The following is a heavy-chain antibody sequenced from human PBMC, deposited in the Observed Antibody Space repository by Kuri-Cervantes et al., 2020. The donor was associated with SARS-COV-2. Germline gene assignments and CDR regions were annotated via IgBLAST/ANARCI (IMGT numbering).Heavy chain of an antibody. D-gene: IGHD6-13*01. CDR1: GFTFSSYA. V-gene: IGHV3-23*01. CDR3: ARELGSWPFDY. CDR2: ISGGGGGT. J-gene: IGHJ4*02. Sequence: GESLKISCVASGFTFSSYAMSWVRQLPGKGLEWVSGISGGGGGTYYGDSVKGRFTISRDNSKNTLYLQMNSLRAEDTAVYYCARELGSWPFDYWGQGTLVTVSS.